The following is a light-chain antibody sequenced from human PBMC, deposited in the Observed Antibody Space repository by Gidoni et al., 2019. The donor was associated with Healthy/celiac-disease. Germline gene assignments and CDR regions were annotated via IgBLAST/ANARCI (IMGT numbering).Light chain of an antibody. Sequence: QSALTQPPSASGSPGQSVTISCTGTSSDVGGYNYVSWYQQHPGKAPKLMIYDVSKRPSGVPDRFSCSKSGNTASLTVSGLHAEDEADYYCSSYAGSNNYVFGTGTKVTVL. V-gene: IGLV2-8*01. J-gene: IGLJ1*01. CDR3: SSYAGSNNYV. CDR2: DVS. CDR1: SSDVGGYNY.